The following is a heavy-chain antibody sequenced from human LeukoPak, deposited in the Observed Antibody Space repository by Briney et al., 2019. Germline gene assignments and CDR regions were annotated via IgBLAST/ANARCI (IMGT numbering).Heavy chain of an antibody. CDR1: GGTFSSYA. CDR3: AKTIYGSGSLDYYYGMDV. CDR2: IIPILGIA. D-gene: IGHD3-10*01. V-gene: IGHV1-69*04. Sequence: SVKVSCKASGGTFSSYAISWVRQAPGQGLEWMGRIIPILGIANYAQKFQGRVTITADKSTSTAYMELSSLRSEDTAVYYCAKTIYGSGSLDYYYGMDVWGQGTTVTVSS. J-gene: IGHJ6*02.